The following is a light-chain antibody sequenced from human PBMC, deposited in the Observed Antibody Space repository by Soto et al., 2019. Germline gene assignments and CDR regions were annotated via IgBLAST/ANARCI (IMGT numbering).Light chain of an antibody. Sequence: DIVMTQSAESLAVSLGERATINCKSSQSVLYRSNNENYLAWYQQKPGQPPKLLIYWASTRESGVPDRFSGSGSGTDFTLTISSLQAADVAVYYCQQYYSPPLTFGQGTRLEIK. CDR2: WAS. V-gene: IGKV4-1*01. CDR1: QSVLYRSNNENY. CDR3: QQYYSPPLT. J-gene: IGKJ5*01.